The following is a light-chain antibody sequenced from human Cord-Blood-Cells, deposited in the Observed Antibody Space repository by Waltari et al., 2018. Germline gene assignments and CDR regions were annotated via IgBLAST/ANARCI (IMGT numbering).Light chain of an antibody. Sequence: QSALTQPASVSGSPGQSITISCTGTSSDVGSYNLIPWYQQHPGKAPNLMIYVGSKPPSGVSSRFSCSKSGNTASLTSSGLQAEDEADYYCCSYAGSSTYVFGAGTKVTVL. V-gene: IGLV2-23*01. J-gene: IGLJ1*01. CDR2: VGS. CDR3: CSYAGSSTYV. CDR1: SSDVGSYNL.